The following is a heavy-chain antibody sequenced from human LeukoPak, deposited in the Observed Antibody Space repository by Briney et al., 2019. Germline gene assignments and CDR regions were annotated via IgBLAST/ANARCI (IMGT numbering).Heavy chain of an antibody. Sequence: ASVKVSCKASGYTFTSYGISWVRQAPGQGLEWMGWISAYNGNTNYAQKLQGRVTMTTDTSTSTAYMELRSLRSDDTAMYYCAKLGAYSSSWYGFVDYWGQGTLVTVSS. V-gene: IGHV1-18*01. D-gene: IGHD6-13*01. CDR2: ISAYNGNT. J-gene: IGHJ4*02. CDR1: GYTFTSYG. CDR3: AKLGAYSSSWYGFVDY.